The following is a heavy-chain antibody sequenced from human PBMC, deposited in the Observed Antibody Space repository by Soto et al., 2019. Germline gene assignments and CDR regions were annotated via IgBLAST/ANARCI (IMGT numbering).Heavy chain of an antibody. CDR3: ARENGDYYYYYMDV. CDR1: GGTFSSYA. V-gene: IGHV1-69*13. CDR2: IIPIFGTA. Sequence: ASVKVSCKASGGTFSSYAISWVRQAPGQGLEWMGGIIPIFGTANYAQKFQGRVTITADESTSTAYMELSSLRSEDTAVYYCARENGDYYYYYMDVWGKGTTVTVSS. D-gene: IGHD4-17*01. J-gene: IGHJ6*03.